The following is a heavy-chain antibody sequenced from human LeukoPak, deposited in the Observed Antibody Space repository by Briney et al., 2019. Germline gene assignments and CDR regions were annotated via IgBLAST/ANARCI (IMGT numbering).Heavy chain of an antibody. Sequence: GASVKVSCTASGGTFRSYAISWVRQAPGQGLEWMGRIIPILGIADYAQKFQGRVTITADKSTSTAYMELSSLRSEDTAVYYCARDPHYGSGSYDDAFDIWGQGTMVTVSS. CDR1: GGTFRSYA. D-gene: IGHD3-10*01. CDR2: IIPILGIA. V-gene: IGHV1-69*04. CDR3: ARDPHYGSGSYDDAFDI. J-gene: IGHJ3*02.